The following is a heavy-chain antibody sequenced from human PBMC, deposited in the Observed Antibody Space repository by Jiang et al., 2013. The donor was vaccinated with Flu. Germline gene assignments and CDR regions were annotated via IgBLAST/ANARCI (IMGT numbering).Heavy chain of an antibody. CDR2: VLPSFGTA. CDR3: ARDSTLLRGVFDP. D-gene: IGHD3-10*01. V-gene: IGHV1-69*01. Sequence: SGAEVRKPGSSVKVSCKSSGGTFSSHPINWVRQAPGQGLEWMGGVLPSFGTAEYAQKFQGRVTFTADESTSTAYMEIVGLTYEDTAVYFCARDSTLLRGVFDPWGQGTLVTVSS. J-gene: IGHJ5*02. CDR1: GGTFSSHP.